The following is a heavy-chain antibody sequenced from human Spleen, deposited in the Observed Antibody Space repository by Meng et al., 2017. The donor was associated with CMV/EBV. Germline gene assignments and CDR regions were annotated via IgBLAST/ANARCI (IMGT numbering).Heavy chain of an antibody. CDR2: ISSSSSYR. D-gene: IGHD2-2*01. CDR1: GFTFSSYS. J-gene: IGHJ4*02. V-gene: IGHV3-21*01. Sequence: GESLKISCAASGFTFSSYSMNWVRQAPGKGLEWVSSISSSSSYRYYADSVKGRFTISRDNAKYSLYLQMNSLRAEDTAVYYCARYPCTSTSCYLDYWGQGTRVTVSS. CDR3: ARYPCTSTSCYLDY.